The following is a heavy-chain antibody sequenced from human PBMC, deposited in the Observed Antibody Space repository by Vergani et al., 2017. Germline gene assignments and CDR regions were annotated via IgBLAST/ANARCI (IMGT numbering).Heavy chain of an antibody. CDR2: ISGNNDDV. CDR3: VSDVRVSRT. Sequence: EVQMVESGGGLVKPGGSRRLSCVASGFTFSHYSRNWVRQAPGKGLEWVSSISGNNDDVYYADSVKGRFTISRDNATNSLYLDMSSLLAEDTAVYYCVSDVRVSRTWGQGTLVAVSS. CDR1: GFTFSHYS. V-gene: IGHV3-21*01. J-gene: IGHJ3*01.